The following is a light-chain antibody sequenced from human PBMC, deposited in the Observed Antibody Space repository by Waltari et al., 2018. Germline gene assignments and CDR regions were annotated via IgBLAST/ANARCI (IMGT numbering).Light chain of an antibody. CDR2: DNR. CDR3: QSFDISLRSWV. J-gene: IGLJ3*02. CDR1: STNIGTGYE. Sequence: QSVLTQPPSVSGAPGQRVNISCTGNSTNIGTGYEVLWYQQLPGRAPKPLICDNRNSASGVPDRFSGSKSVASASRAITWLQAEDEADYYCQSFDISLRSWVFGGGTKLTVL. V-gene: IGLV1-40*01.